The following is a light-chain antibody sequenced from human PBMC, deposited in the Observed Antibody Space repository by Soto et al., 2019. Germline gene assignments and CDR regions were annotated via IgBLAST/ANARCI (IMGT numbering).Light chain of an antibody. CDR2: RNN. CDR1: SSNIGSNY. CDR3: AAWDDSLSGRVV. V-gene: IGLV1-47*01. J-gene: IGLJ2*01. Sequence: QAVLTQPPSACGTPGQRVTISCSGSSSNIGSNYVYWYQQLPGTAPKLLIYRNNQRPSGVPDRFSGSKSGTSASLAISGLRSEDEADYYCAAWDDSLSGRVVFGGGTQLTVL.